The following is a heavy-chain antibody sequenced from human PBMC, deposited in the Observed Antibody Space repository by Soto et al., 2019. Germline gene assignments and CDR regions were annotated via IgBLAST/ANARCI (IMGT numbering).Heavy chain of an antibody. CDR1: GFTFSNAW. J-gene: IGHJ3*02. CDR3: NNYSTPRIGAFDI. V-gene: IGHV3-15*01. D-gene: IGHD4-4*01. Sequence: PGGSLRLSCAASGFTFSNAWMSWVCQAPGKGLEWVGRIKSKTDGGTTDYAAPVKGRFTISRDDSKNTLYLQMNSLKTEDTAVYYCNNYSTPRIGAFDIWGQGTMVTVSS. CDR2: IKSKTDGGTT.